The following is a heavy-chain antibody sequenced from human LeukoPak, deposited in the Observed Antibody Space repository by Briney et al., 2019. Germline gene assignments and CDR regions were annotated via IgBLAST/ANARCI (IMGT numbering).Heavy chain of an antibody. CDR2: IIPILGIA. CDR1: GGTFSSYA. V-gene: IGHV1-69*04. CDR3: ARIVGYCSSTSCYGTRVYYYYGMDV. D-gene: IGHD2-2*01. J-gene: IGHJ6*02. Sequence: SVKVSCKASGGTFSSYAISWVRQAPGQGLEWMGRIIPILGIANYAQKFQGRVTITADKSTSTAYMELSSLRSEDTAVYYCARIVGYCSSTSCYGTRVYYYYGMDVWGQGTTVTASS.